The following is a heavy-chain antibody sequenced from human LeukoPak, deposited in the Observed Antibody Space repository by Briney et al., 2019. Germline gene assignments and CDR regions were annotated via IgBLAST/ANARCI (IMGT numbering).Heavy chain of an antibody. V-gene: IGHV5-51*01. CDR1: GYSFTSYW. CDR2: IYPGDFDT. J-gene: IGHJ4*02. Sequence: GEPLKISCKGSGYSFTSYWIGWVRQMPGKGLEWMGIIYPGDFDTRYSPSFQGQVTISADKSISTAYLQWSSRKASDTAMYYCARHSDYYDSSGYQDYWGQGTLVTVSS. D-gene: IGHD3-22*01. CDR3: ARHSDYYDSSGYQDY.